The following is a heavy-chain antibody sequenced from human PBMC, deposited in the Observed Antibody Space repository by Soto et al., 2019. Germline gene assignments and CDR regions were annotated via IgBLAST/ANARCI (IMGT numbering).Heavy chain of an antibody. J-gene: IGHJ6*02. Sequence: SVQLSCKASGGTFSSYAISWVRQAPGQGLEWMGGIIPIFGTADYAQKFQGRVTITADESTSTAYMELSSLRSEDTAVYYCATGITGTTIKGFDYYYYRMDVCGQGNTVTVS. CDR2: IIPIFGTA. D-gene: IGHD1-20*01. CDR1: GGTFSSYA. V-gene: IGHV1-69*13. CDR3: ATGITGTTIKGFDYYYYRMDV.